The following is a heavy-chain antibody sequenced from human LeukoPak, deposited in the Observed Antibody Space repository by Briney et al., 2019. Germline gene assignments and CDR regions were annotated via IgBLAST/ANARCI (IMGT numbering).Heavy chain of an antibody. CDR1: GGSFSGYY. CDR2: INHSGST. CDR3: ARIYGDTAMVVYYYYYMDV. D-gene: IGHD5-18*01. V-gene: IGHV4-34*01. Sequence: SENLSLTCAVYGGSFSGYYWSWIRQPPGKGLEWSGEINHSGSTNYNPSLQSRVTISVDTSKNQFSLKLSSVTAADTAVYYCARIYGDTAMVVYYYYYMDVWGKGTTVTVSS. J-gene: IGHJ6*03.